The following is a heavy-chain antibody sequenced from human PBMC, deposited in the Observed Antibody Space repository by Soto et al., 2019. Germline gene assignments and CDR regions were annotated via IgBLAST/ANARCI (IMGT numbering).Heavy chain of an antibody. J-gene: IGHJ3*02. CDR3: AKTANGWFSAFDI. CDR2: FSGSGGTP. V-gene: IGHV3-23*01. Sequence: EVQLLESGGGLVQPGGSLRLSCAAPGFPFSSYAMGWVPQAPGKGREWVSAFSGSGGTPYYADSVKGRFTFSRDNSKNTLYLQMNSLRAEDTAVYYCAKTANGWFSAFDIWGQGTMVTVSS. CDR1: GFPFSSYA. D-gene: IGHD6-19*01.